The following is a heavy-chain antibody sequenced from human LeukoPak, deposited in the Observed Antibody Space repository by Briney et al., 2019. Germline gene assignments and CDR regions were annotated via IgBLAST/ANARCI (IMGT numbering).Heavy chain of an antibody. V-gene: IGHV3-9*01. J-gene: IGHJ4*02. CDR1: GFTFDEYA. D-gene: IGHD3-9*01. CDR3: AKDMEGLRYFDWGFDY. Sequence: PGGSLRLSCAASGFTFDEYAIHWVRQAPRKGLEWVSGISWNSGSIGYADSVKGRFTISRDNAKNSLYLQMNSLRAEDTALYYCAKDMEGLRYFDWGFDYWGQGTLVTVSS. CDR2: ISWNSGSI.